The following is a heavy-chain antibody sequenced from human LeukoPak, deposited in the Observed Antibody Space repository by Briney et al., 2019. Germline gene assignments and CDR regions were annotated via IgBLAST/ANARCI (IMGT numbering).Heavy chain of an antibody. D-gene: IGHD5-18*01. CDR3: ARDYGYGFDY. CDR1: GFTFSSYS. J-gene: IGHJ4*02. V-gene: IGHV3-48*01. Sequence: GGSLRLSCAVSGFTFSSYSMNWVRQAPGKGLEWILYIGKSSSSISYADSVKGRFTISTDNAKSSLYLQMNSLRAEDTAVYYCARDYGYGFDYWGQGTLVTVSS. CDR2: IGKSSSSI.